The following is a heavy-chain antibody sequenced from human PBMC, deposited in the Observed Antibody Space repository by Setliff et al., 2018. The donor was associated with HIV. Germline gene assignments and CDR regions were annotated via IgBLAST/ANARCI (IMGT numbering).Heavy chain of an antibody. J-gene: IGHJ3*02. D-gene: IGHD6-19*01. CDR1: GGSIRSSSYY. Sequence: SSETLSLTCTVSGGSIRSSSYYWGWIRQPPGKGLEWIGSIYYNGNTYYNPSLKSRVTISVATSKIQFSLKLTSVTAADTALYYCARSKYSSGWYSDHDAFDIWGQGTMVTVSS. V-gene: IGHV4-39*01. CDR3: ARSKYSSGWYSDHDAFDI. CDR2: IYYNGNT.